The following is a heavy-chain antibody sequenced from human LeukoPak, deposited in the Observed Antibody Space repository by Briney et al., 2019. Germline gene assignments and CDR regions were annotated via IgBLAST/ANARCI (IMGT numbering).Heavy chain of an antibody. V-gene: IGHV3-7*03. CDR1: GFTFSSYW. D-gene: IGHD6-13*01. CDR3: ASDGPGIAAAGSLGFDY. J-gene: IGHJ4*02. Sequence: PGGSLRLSCAASGFTFSSYWMSWVRQAPGKGLEWVANIKQDGSEKYYVDSVKGRFTISRDNAKNSLYLQMNSLRAEDTAVYYYASDGPGIAAAGSLGFDYWGQGTLVTVSS. CDR2: IKQDGSEK.